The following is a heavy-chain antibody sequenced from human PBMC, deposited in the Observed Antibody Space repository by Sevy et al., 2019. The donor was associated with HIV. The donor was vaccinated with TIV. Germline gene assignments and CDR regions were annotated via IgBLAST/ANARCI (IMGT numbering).Heavy chain of an antibody. V-gene: IGHV3-15*07. CDR3: ATCNVLRFLDWLPRRTNSYYGMDV. CDR2: IKSKGDGGTT. D-gene: IGHD3-3*01. J-gene: IGHJ6*02. Sequence: GGSLRLSCAASGFTFNNAWMNWVRQAPGKGLEWVGRIKSKGDGGTTDYAAPVKGRFTISRDDSNDTLYLQMNSLKTVATAVYYCATCNVLRFLDWLPRRTNSYYGMDVWGHGTSVTVYS. CDR1: GFTFNNAW.